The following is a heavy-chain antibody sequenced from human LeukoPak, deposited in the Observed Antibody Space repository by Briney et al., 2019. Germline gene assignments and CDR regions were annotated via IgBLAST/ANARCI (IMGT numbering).Heavy chain of an antibody. D-gene: IGHD6-13*01. J-gene: IGHJ4*02. Sequence: GASVKVSCKASGGTFSSYAISWVRQAPGQGLEWMGGIIPIFGTANYAQKFQGRVTITADESTSTAYMELSSLRSEDTAVYYCARDEMAAGPDHYFDYWGQGTLVTVSS. CDR2: IIPIFGTA. CDR1: GGTFSSYA. CDR3: ARDEMAAGPDHYFDY. V-gene: IGHV1-69*13.